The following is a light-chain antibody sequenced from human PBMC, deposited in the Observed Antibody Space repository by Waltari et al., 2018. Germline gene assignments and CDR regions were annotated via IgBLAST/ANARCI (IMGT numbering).Light chain of an antibody. CDR1: QSLLHSNGYNY. V-gene: IGKV2-28*01. CDR2: LGS. J-gene: IGKJ1*01. Sequence: DLVVTQSPLSLRVTPGEPASISCRSSQSLLHSNGYNYLDWYLQKPGQSPQLLIYLGSNRASGVPDRFSGSGSGTDFTLKISRVEAEDVGVYYCMQSLRALWTFGQGTKVEIK. CDR3: MQSLRALWT.